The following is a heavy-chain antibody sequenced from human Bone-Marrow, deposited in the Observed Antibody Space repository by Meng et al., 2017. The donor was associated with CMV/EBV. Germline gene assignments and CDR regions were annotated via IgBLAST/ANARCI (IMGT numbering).Heavy chain of an antibody. D-gene: IGHD1-14*01. CDR3: TREATVDRNYYWFDP. V-gene: IGHV3-15*01. CDR1: GFTFNNAW. J-gene: IGHJ5*02. CDR2: IKTKVDGATT. Sequence: GESLKISWAASGFTFNNAWKSWVRQAPGKGLEWIGRIKTKVDGATTAYGAPVKGRFSISRDDSKNTLYFQINSLKTEDTGVYYCTREATVDRNYYWFDPWGQGTLVTVSS.